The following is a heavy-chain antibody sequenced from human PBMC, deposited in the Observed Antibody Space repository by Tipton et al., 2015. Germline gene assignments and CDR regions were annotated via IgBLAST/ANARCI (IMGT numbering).Heavy chain of an antibody. CDR2: TYYRSKWYV. D-gene: IGHD3/OR15-3a*01. CDR1: GDNVSSNSAS. V-gene: IGHV6-1*01. CDR3: ARDGTFSLVHGFLRHNRFDP. Sequence: PGLVKPSQTLSLTCAISGDNVSSNSASWNWIRQSPSRGLEWLGRTYYRSKWYVDYALSVQRRLTINPDTSKNQFSLHLNSVTPEDSAVYYCARDGTFSLVHGFLRHNRFDPWGQGTLVTVSS. J-gene: IGHJ5*02.